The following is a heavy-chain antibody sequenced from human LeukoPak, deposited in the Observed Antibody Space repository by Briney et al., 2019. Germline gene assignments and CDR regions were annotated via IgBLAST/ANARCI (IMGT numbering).Heavy chain of an antibody. Sequence: ASVKVSCKASGYTFTSYYMHWVRQAPGQGLEWMGIINPSGGSTSYAQKLQGRVTMTTDTSTSTAYMELRSLRSDDTAVYYCARDWSSGTGTTIYYYYYMDVWGKGTTVTVSS. D-gene: IGHD1-1*01. CDR1: GYTFTSYY. CDR3: ARDWSSGTGTTIYYYYYMDV. CDR2: INPSGGST. V-gene: IGHV1-46*01. J-gene: IGHJ6*03.